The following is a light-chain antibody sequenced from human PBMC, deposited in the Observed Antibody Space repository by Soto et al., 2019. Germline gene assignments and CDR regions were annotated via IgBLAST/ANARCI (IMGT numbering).Light chain of an antibody. Sequence: DIQMTQSPSSLSASVGDRVTITCRASQSISSYLNWYQQKPGKAPKLLIYAASSLQSGVPSRFGGSGSGTDFTLTISSLQPEDVATYYYQQSYSTPSYTFGQGTKLEIK. J-gene: IGKJ2*01. V-gene: IGKV1-39*01. CDR3: QQSYSTPSYT. CDR2: AAS. CDR1: QSISSY.